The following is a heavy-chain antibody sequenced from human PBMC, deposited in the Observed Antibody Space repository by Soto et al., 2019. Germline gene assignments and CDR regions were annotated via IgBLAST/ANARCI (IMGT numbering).Heavy chain of an antibody. CDR2: ISWNSGSI. D-gene: IGHD6-13*01. J-gene: IGHJ3*02. Sequence: PGGSLSLSCAASGFTFDDYAMHWVRQAPGKGLEWVSGISWNSGSIGYADSVKGRFTISRDNAKNSLYLQMNSLRAEDTALYYCAKDNSPTLHSSSWYDAFDIWGQGTMVTVSS. V-gene: IGHV3-9*01. CDR1: GFTFDDYA. CDR3: AKDNSPTLHSSSWYDAFDI.